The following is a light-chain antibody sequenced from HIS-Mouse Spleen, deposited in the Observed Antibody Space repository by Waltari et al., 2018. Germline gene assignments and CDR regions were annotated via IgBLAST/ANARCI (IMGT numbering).Light chain of an antibody. V-gene: IGKV1-5*03. J-gene: IGKJ2*01. CDR3: QQYNSYSPGYT. CDR1: QSISSW. CDR2: KAS. Sequence: DIQMTQSPSTLSASVIDRVTITFRASQSISSWLAWYQQKPGKAPKLLIYKASSLESGVPSRFSGSGSGTEFTLTISSLQPDDFATYYCQQYNSYSPGYTFGQGTKLEIK.